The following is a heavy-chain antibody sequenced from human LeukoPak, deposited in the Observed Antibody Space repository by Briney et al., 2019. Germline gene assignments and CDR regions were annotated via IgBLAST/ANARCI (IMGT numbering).Heavy chain of an antibody. CDR1: GYSFTSYW. CDR3: ARQIGSSGYFDF. D-gene: IGHD6-19*01. Sequence: GESLKISCKGSGYSFTSYWIAWLRQMPGKGLEWMGIIYPGDSDTRYSPSSKGQVTISADKSINTAYLQWSGLKASDTAMYYCARQIGSSGYFDFWGQGTLVTVSS. V-gene: IGHV5-51*01. CDR2: IYPGDSDT. J-gene: IGHJ4*02.